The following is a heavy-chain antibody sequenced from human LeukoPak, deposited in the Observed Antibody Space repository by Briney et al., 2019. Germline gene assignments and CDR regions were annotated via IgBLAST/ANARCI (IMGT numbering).Heavy chain of an antibody. J-gene: IGHJ6*02. CDR3: ARGITVARGVIKGGMDV. Sequence: ASVKVSCKASGGTFSTYYAISWVRQAPGQGLEWMGRIIPIVGTANYAQKFQGRVTITADRSTATVYMGLSSLRSGDTAVYYCARGITVARGVIKGGMDVWGQGTTVTVSS. D-gene: IGHD3-10*01. CDR2: IIPIVGTA. CDR1: GGTFSTYYA. V-gene: IGHV1-69*04.